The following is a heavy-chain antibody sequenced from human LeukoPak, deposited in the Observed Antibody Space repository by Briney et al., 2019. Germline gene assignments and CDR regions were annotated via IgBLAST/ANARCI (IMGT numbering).Heavy chain of an antibody. CDR3: ATKGWFGELSSDY. Sequence: GGSLRLSCAASGFTFSSYAMSWVRQAPGKGLEWVAVISYDGSNKYYADSVKGRFTISRDNSKNTLYLQMNSLRAEDTAVYYCATKGWFGELSSDYWGQGTLVTVSS. V-gene: IGHV3-30-3*01. D-gene: IGHD3-10*01. CDR1: GFTFSSYA. J-gene: IGHJ4*02. CDR2: ISYDGSNK.